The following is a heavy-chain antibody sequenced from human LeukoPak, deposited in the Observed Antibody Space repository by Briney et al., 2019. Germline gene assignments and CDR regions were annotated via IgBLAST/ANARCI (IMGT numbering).Heavy chain of an antibody. CDR1: GGSISSSSYY. V-gene: IGHV4-39*01. Sequence: SETLSLTCTVSGGSISSSSYYWGWIRQPPGKGLEWIGSIYYSGSTYYNPSLKSRVTISVDTSKNQFSLKLSSVTAADTAVYYCARHNKRADILTGYYFDYWGQGTLVTVPS. D-gene: IGHD3-9*01. CDR3: ARHNKRADILTGYYFDY. J-gene: IGHJ4*02. CDR2: IYYSGST.